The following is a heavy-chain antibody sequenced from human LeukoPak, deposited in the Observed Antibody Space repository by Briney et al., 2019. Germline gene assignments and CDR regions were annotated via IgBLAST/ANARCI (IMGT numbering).Heavy chain of an antibody. Sequence: GGSLRLSCAASGFTFSSYWMHWVRQAPGKGLVWVSRINSDGSSTSYADSVKGRFTISRDNAKNTLYLQMNSLRAEDTAVYYCARDSYYYGSGSYYNTPDYWGQGTLVTVSS. V-gene: IGHV3-74*01. CDR1: GFTFSSYW. CDR3: ARDSYYYGSGSYYNTPDY. CDR2: INSDGSST. J-gene: IGHJ4*02. D-gene: IGHD3-10*01.